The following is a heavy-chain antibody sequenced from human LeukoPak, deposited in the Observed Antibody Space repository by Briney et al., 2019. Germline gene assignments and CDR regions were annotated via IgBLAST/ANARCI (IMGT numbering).Heavy chain of an antibody. Sequence: PGGSLGLSCAASGFTVSTYYMSWVRQAPGKGPEWVSVIYGRDITYYADSVKGRFTVSRDNSKNTLSLQMNSLRADDTAVYYCARARSWPEHAFDIWGQGTMVTVSS. CDR3: ARARSWPEHAFDI. CDR1: GFTVSTYY. V-gene: IGHV3-53*01. CDR2: IYGRDIT. J-gene: IGHJ3*02.